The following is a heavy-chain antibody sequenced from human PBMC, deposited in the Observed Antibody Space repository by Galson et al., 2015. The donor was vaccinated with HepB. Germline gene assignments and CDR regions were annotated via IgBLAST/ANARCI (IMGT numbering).Heavy chain of an antibody. CDR1: GFSFSTYA. D-gene: IGHD2-8*01. CDR2: ISSSGSGT. Sequence: SLRLSCAASGFSFSTYAMSWVRQAPGKGLEWVSIISSSGSGTYYADSVKGRFTISRDSSKYTLYLQMNSLRAEDTAIYFCAKVFGRTEWSEYYTDVWGKGTTVTVSS. V-gene: IGHV3-23*01. CDR3: AKVFGRTEWSEYYTDV. J-gene: IGHJ6*03.